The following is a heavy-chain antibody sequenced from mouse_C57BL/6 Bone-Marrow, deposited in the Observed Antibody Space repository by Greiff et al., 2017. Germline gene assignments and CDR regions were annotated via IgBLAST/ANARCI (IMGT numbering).Heavy chain of an antibody. D-gene: IGHD1-1*01. CDR3: AIYGSSSLIAY. J-gene: IGHJ3*01. CDR2: LYPGDGDT. CDR1: GYAFSSSW. Sequence: QVQLQQSGPELVKPGASVKISCKASGYAFSSSWMNWVKQRPGKGLEWIGRLYPGDGDTNYNGKFKGKATLTADKSSSTAYMQLSSLTSEDSAVYFCAIYGSSSLIAYWGQGTLVTVSA. V-gene: IGHV1-82*01.